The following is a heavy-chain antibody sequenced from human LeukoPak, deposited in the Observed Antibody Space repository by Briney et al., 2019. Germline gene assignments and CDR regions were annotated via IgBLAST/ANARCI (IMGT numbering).Heavy chain of an antibody. J-gene: IGHJ6*03. CDR1: GFPFSQYW. CDR3: ARSGRGVDSFYFYMDV. D-gene: IGHD3-10*01. V-gene: IGHV3-7*01. Sequence: GSLRLSCAASGFPFSQYWMSWVRPAPGKGLEWVANIKHDGSEKQDGSEKNYVDSVKGRFTISRDNAKNSLYLQMNSLRAEDTAVYYCARSGRGVDSFYFYMDVWGKGTTVTVSS. CDR2: IKHDGSEKQDGSEK.